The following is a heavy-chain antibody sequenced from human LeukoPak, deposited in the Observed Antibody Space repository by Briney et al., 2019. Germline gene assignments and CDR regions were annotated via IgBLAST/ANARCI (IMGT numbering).Heavy chain of an antibody. D-gene: IGHD4-17*01. CDR2: IYYSGST. Sequence: SETLSLTCTVSGSSISSSSYYWGWIRQPPGKGLEWIGSIYYSGSTYYNPSLKSRVTISVDTSKNQFSLKLSSVTAADTAVYYCARDVTVTTENWFDPWGQGTLVTVSS. CDR1: GSSISSSSYY. CDR3: ARDVTVTTENWFDP. J-gene: IGHJ5*02. V-gene: IGHV4-39*07.